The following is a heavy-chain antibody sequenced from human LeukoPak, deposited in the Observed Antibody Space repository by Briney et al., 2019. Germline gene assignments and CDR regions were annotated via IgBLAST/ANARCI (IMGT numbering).Heavy chain of an antibody. CDR3: ARPYGDYYYYMDV. V-gene: IGHV3-23*01. D-gene: IGHD3-16*01. CDR2: IRGNGET. CDR1: GLSFSSFA. J-gene: IGHJ6*03. Sequence: PGGSLRLSCAASGLSFSSFAMSWVRQGPARGLEWVSSIRGNGETFYADSVKGRFTISRDNSKNTLYLQMNSLRAEDTAVYYCARPYGDYYYYMDVWGKGTTVTVSS.